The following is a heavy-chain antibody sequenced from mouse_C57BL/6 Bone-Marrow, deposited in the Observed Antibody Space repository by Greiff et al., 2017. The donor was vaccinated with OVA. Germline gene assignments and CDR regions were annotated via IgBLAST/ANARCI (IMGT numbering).Heavy chain of an antibody. D-gene: IGHD2-4*01. Sequence: DVKLVESGGGLVQPGGSLKLSCAASGFTFSDYGMAWVRQAPRKGPEWVAFISNLAYSIYYADTVTGRFTISRENAKNTLYLEMSSLRSEDTAMYYCARLGYDYDGVFFAYWGQGTLVTVSA. J-gene: IGHJ3*01. CDR2: ISNLAYSI. CDR3: ARLGYDYDGVFFAY. CDR1: GFTFSDYG. V-gene: IGHV5-15*01.